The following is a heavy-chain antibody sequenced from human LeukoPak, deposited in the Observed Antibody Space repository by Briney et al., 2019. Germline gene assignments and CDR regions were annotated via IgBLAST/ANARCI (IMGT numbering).Heavy chain of an antibody. D-gene: IGHD1-1*01. CDR2: IYYSGST. CDR3: ARVKGWNHYYYYYMDV. V-gene: IGHV4-59*01. Sequence: PSETLSLTCTVPGGSISSYYWSWIRQPPGKGLEWIGYIYYSGSTNYNPSLKSRVTISVDTSKNQFSLKLSSVTAADTAVYYCARVKGWNHYYYYYMDVWGKGTTVTVSS. CDR1: GGSISSYY. J-gene: IGHJ6*03.